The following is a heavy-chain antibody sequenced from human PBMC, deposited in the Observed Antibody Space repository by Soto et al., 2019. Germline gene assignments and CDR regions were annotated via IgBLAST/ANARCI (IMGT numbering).Heavy chain of an antibody. CDR3: ARDSIVVVPAAMGDY. Sequence: QVQLVQSGAEVKKPGASVKVSCKASGYTFTSYGISWVRQAPGQGLEWMGWISAYNGNTNYAQKLQGRVTMTTDTSTSTAYMELRSLRSDDTAVYYSARDSIVVVPAAMGDYWGQGTLVTVSS. J-gene: IGHJ4*02. V-gene: IGHV1-18*01. CDR1: GYTFTSYG. CDR2: ISAYNGNT. D-gene: IGHD2-2*01.